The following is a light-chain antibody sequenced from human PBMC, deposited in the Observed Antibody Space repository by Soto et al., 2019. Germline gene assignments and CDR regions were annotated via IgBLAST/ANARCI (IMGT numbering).Light chain of an antibody. V-gene: IGLV1-40*01. CDR1: SSNIGAGYD. J-gene: IGLJ1*01. CDR3: QSYDSSLSGYV. Sequence: QSVLAQPPSVSGAPGQRVTISCTGSSSNIGAGYDVHWYQQLPGTAPKLLIYGNSNRPSGVPDRFSGSKSGTSASLAITGLQAEDEAEYNCQSYDSSLSGYVFGTGTKVT. CDR2: GNS.